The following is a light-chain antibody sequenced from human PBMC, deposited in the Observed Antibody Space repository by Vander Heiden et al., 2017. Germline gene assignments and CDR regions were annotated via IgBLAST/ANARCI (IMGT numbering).Light chain of an antibody. J-gene: IGLJ1*01. CDR2: DDN. CDR3: GTWASSLSAGV. V-gene: IGLV1-51*01. CDR1: GAIVGNNY. Sequence: QSVLTQPPPVSAAPGQKVTISCSGSGAIVGNNYVSSYHKLPRTPTKLRSLDDNKRPSGIPDRFSGSKAGTVATRAITGPQTGGEAYDDCGTWASSLSAGVFGTGTKLTVL.